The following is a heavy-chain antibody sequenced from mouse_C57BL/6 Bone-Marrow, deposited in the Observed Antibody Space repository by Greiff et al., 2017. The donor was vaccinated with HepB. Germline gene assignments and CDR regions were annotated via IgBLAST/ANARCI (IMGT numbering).Heavy chain of an antibody. V-gene: IGHV14-3*01. Sequence: VQLKESVAELVRPGASVKLSCTASGFNIKNTYMHWVKQRPEQGLEWIGRIDPANGNTKYAPKFKGKATITADTSSNTAYLQLSSLTSEDTAIYYCARGWDYDYAPFAYWGQGTLVTVSA. CDR1: GFNIKNTY. J-gene: IGHJ3*01. CDR2: IDPANGNT. D-gene: IGHD2-4*01. CDR3: ARGWDYDYAPFAY.